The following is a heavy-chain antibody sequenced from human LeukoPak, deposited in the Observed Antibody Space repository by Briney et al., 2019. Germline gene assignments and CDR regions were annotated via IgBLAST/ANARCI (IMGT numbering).Heavy chain of an antibody. CDR3: AKEVSQQQLAYYHYGMDV. Sequence: GGSLRLSCAASGFTFRSYAMSWVRQAPGKGLEWVSAISGSGDNTYYADSVKGRFTISRDNSKNTLYLQMNSLRAEDTAVYYCAKEVSQQQLAYYHYGMDVWGQGTTVTVSS. J-gene: IGHJ6*02. CDR2: ISGSGDNT. CDR1: GFTFRSYA. V-gene: IGHV3-23*01. D-gene: IGHD6-13*01.